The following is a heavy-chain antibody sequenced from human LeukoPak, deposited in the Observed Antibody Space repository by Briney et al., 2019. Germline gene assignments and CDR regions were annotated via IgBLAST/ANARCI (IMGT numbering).Heavy chain of an antibody. V-gene: IGHV3-33*06. J-gene: IGHJ4*02. D-gene: IGHD6-6*01. CDR3: AKDWSIAAPKYYFDS. CDR2: ICYYVSNN. Sequence: PGGXLRLSCXXSXXTLSSYGXHWVRQAPGKGVEGVADICYYVSNNYYADSVNGRFTISTDNSKNTLYLQMNILRAEDTALYYCAKDWSIAAPKYYFDSWGQGTLVTVSS. CDR1: XXTLSSYG.